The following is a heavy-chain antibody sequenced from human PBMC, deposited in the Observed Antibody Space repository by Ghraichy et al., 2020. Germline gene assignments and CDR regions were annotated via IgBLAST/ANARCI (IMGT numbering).Heavy chain of an antibody. Sequence: SETLSLTCTVSGGSIGSYYWSWIRQPPGKGLEYIGIVYYTGETIYSPSLSSRVTISIDMPKNQFSLRLMSVTAADTAVYYCARSHLGPNNLEFWGQGTLFTVS. V-gene: IGHV4-59*01. D-gene: IGHD1-26*01. CDR1: GGSIGSYY. CDR2: VYYTGET. CDR3: ARSHLGPNNLEF. J-gene: IGHJ4*02.